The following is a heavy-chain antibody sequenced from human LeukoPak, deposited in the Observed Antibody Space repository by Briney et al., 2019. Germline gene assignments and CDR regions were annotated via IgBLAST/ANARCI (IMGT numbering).Heavy chain of an antibody. CDR3: ARVGDGGSGSSYFDY. CDR1: GGSISSSSYY. J-gene: IGHJ4*02. V-gene: IGHV4-39*01. CDR2: IYYSGST. D-gene: IGHD3-10*01. Sequence: PSETLSLTCTVSGGSISSSSYYWGWIRQPPGKGLEWIGSIYYSGSTYYNPSLKSRVTISVDTSKNQFSLKLSSVTAADTAVYYCARVGDGGSGSSYFDYWGQGTLVTVSS.